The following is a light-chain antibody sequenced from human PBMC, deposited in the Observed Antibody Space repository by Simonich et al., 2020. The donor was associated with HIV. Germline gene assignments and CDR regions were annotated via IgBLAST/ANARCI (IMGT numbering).Light chain of an antibody. CDR1: RSLLYSDGKTY. CDR3: MQSIQLPWT. Sequence: DIVMTQTPLSLSVTPGQPASISCKSSRSLLYSDGKTYLYWYLQKPGQSPQPLIYEIFNRFSGVPDRFSGSGSGTDFTLKISRVEAEDVGVYYCMQSIQLPWTFGQGTKVEIK. J-gene: IGKJ1*01. CDR2: EIF. V-gene: IGKV2D-29*02.